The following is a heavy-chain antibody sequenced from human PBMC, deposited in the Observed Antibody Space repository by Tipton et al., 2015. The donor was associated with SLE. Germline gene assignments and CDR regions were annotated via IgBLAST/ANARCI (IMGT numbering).Heavy chain of an antibody. Sequence: QSGAEVKKPGASVKVSCKASGYTFTSYGISWVRQAPGQGLEWMGWISAYNGNTNYAQKLQGRVTMTTDTSTSTAYMELRSLRSDDTAVYYCARASYCSGGSCCPHYFDYWGQGTLVTVSS. J-gene: IGHJ4*02. V-gene: IGHV1-18*01. CDR1: GYTFTSYG. CDR3: ARASYCSGGSCCPHYFDY. D-gene: IGHD2-15*01. CDR2: ISAYNGNT.